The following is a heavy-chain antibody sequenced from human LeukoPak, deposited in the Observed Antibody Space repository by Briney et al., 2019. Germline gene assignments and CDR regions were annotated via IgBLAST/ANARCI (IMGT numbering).Heavy chain of an antibody. V-gene: IGHV4-38-2*01. D-gene: IGHD3-3*01. CDR1: GYSISSGYY. J-gene: IGHJ4*02. Sequence: SETLSLTCAVSGYSISSGYYWGWIRQPPGKGLEWIGSIYHSGSTYYNPSLKSRVTISVDTSKNQFSLKLSSVAATDTAVYFCARLRFDFWSGYTHPYFDYWGQGTLVTVSS. CDR2: IYHSGST. CDR3: ARLRFDFWSGYTHPYFDY.